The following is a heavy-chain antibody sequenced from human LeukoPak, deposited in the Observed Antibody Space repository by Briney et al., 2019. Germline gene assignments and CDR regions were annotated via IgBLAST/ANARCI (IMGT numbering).Heavy chain of an antibody. J-gene: IGHJ1*01. CDR3: ASGSGSYVYFQH. V-gene: IGHV3-53*01. CDR2: ISGGGGIT. CDR1: GFTVSSNY. D-gene: IGHD3-10*01. Sequence: GGSLRLSCAASGFTVSSNYMSWVRQAPGKGLEWVSVISGGGGITHYADSVKGRFTISRDNSKNTLYLQMNSLRAEDTAVYYCASGSGSYVYFQHWGQGTLVTVSS.